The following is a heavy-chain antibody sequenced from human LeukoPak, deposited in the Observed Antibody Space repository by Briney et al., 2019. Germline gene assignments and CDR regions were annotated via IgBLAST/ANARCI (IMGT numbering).Heavy chain of an antibody. V-gene: IGHV3-48*03. J-gene: IGHJ3*02. Sequence: GGSLRLSCAASGFNFSSYEMNWVRQAPGKGLEWISYFSRSGSTTYYADSVKGRFTISRDNAKNSLYLQMNSRRVEDTAVYYCAREGGDGYNLGDAFDIWGQGTMVTVSS. CDR2: FSRSGSTT. D-gene: IGHD5-24*01. CDR1: GFNFSSYE. CDR3: AREGGDGYNLGDAFDI.